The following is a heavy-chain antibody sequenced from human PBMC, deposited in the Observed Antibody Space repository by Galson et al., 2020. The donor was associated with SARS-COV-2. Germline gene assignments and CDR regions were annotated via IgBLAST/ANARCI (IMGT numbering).Heavy chain of an antibody. D-gene: IGHD4-17*01. Sequence: ASETLSLTCSLTGDSISSTSYFWALIRQSPGKGLEWIGSIYYAGNTYYNPSLTSRVTISVDASKNQFSLRLTFVTAADTAMYYCASHEILTPGKVDYWGQGAPVTVSS. CDR3: ASHEILTPGKVDY. CDR1: GDSISSTSYF. CDR2: IYYAGNT. J-gene: IGHJ4*02. V-gene: IGHV4-39*01.